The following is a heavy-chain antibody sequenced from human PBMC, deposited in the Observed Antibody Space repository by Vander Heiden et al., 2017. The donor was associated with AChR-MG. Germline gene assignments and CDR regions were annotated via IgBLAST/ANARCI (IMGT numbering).Heavy chain of an antibody. Sequence: EVQLVQSGAEGEKPVEPLKHSCQGSGCIRAGYWIGWVGQMPGKGLEWMGIIYPGDSDTRYSPSFQGQVTISADKSISTAYLQWSSLKASDTAMYYCARLAYSSSWDYNFDYWGQGTLVTVSS. CDR3: ARLAYSSSWDYNFDY. D-gene: IGHD6-13*01. CDR1: GCIRAGYW. V-gene: IGHV5-51*01. J-gene: IGHJ4*02. CDR2: IYPGDSDT.